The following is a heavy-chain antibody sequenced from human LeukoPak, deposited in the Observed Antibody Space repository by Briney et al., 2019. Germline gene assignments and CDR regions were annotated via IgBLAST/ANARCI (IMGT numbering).Heavy chain of an antibody. CDR3: AKRSGYSYGYFDY. D-gene: IGHD5-18*01. CDR1: GFTFSSYA. V-gene: IGHV3-23*01. CDR2: ISGSGFGT. J-gene: IGHJ4*02. Sequence: GGSLRLSCAASGFTFSSYAMSWVRQAPGKGLEWVSAISGSGFGTYYADSVKGRFTISRDNSKNTLYLQMNSLRAEDTAVYYCAKRSGYSYGYFDYWGQGTLVTVSS.